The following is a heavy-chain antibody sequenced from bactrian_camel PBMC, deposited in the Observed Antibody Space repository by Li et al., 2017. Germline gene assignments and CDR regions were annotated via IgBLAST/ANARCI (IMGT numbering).Heavy chain of an antibody. V-gene: IGHV3S25*01. Sequence: QLVESGGGSVQSGGSLKLSCKNQGFSNYCMAWIRQAPGKGLEWVSFINGGGVTTFYTDSVKGRFTISRDNAKNTWYLQLNNLEQPTLPCTTARLPWDMRLMAAFRALGQRITTGARGPRSPSP. J-gene: IGHJ4*01. CDR2: INGGGVTT. CDR1: GFSNYC. CDR3: RLPWDMRLMAAFRALGQRITT. D-gene: IGHD1*01.